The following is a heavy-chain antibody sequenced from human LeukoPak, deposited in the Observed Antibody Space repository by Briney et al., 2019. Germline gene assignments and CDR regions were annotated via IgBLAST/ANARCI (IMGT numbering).Heavy chain of an antibody. Sequence: GGSLRLSCAASGFTFSSYAMSWVRQAPGKGLEWVSTSGRGDSTYYADSVKGRFTISRDNSKNTLYLQMNSLRADDTAVYYCARGANSGYDPFDYWGQGTLVTVSS. CDR1: GFTFSSYA. V-gene: IGHV3-23*01. CDR2: SGRGDST. D-gene: IGHD5-12*01. CDR3: ARGANSGYDPFDY. J-gene: IGHJ4*02.